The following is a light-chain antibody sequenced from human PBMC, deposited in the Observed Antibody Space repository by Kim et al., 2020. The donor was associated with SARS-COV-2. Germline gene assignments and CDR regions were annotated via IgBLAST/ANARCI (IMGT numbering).Light chain of an antibody. CDR3: SSFTSSSTLV. Sequence: GQSLTISCTGTSSDVGGYNYVSWYQQHPGKAPKLMIYDVSNRPSGVSNRFSGSKSGNTASLTISGLQAEDEADYSCSSFTSSSTLVFGTGTKVTVL. V-gene: IGLV2-14*03. CDR1: SSDVGGYNY. CDR2: DVS. J-gene: IGLJ1*01.